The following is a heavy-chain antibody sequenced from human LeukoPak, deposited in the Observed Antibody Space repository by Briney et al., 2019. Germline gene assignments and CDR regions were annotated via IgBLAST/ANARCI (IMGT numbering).Heavy chain of an antibody. CDR2: INKDGSRT. V-gene: IGHV3-74*01. J-gene: IGHJ4*02. CDR3: ARDYYYDSSGYPKD. CDR1: GFTFSDYW. Sequence: PGGSLRLSCAASGFTFSDYWMHWVRQAPGKGLVWVSRINKDGSRTGYADSVKGRFTISRDNAKNSLYLQMNSLRAEDTAVYYCARDYYYDSSGYPKDWGQGTLVTVSS. D-gene: IGHD3-22*01.